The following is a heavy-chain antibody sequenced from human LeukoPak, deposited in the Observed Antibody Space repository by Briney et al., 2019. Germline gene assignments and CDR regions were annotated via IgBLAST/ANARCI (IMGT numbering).Heavy chain of an antibody. V-gene: IGHV4-38-2*02. CDR2: IYYSGST. Sequence: SETLSLTCTVSGYSISSGYYWGWIRQPPGKGLEWIGSIYYSGSTYYNPSLKSRVTISVDTSKNQFSLKLSSVTAADTAVYYCARGPLSGWYPNWFDPWGRGTLVTVSS. J-gene: IGHJ5*02. D-gene: IGHD6-19*01. CDR1: GYSISSGYY. CDR3: ARGPLSGWYPNWFDP.